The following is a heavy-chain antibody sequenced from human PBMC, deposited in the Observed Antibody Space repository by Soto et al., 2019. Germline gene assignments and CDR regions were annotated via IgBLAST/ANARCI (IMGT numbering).Heavy chain of an antibody. CDR1: GYTFTSYG. Sequence: ASVKVSCKASGYTFTSYGISWVRQAPGQGLEWMGWISAYNGNTNYAQKLQGRVTMTTATSTSTAYMKLRSLRSDDTAVYYCARVWTMVEFDYWGQGTLVTVSS. CDR3: ARVWTMVEFDY. CDR2: ISAYNGNT. V-gene: IGHV1-18*01. D-gene: IGHD3-10*01. J-gene: IGHJ4*02.